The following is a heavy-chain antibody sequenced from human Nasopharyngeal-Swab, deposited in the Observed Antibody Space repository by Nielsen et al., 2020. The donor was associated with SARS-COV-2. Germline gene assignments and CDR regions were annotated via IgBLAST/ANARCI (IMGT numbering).Heavy chain of an antibody. J-gene: IGHJ4*02. V-gene: IGHV3-30-3*01. CDR3: AKGQRLDIYYYGIDY. D-gene: IGHD2/OR15-2a*01. Sequence: GESLKISCAASGFTFSSYAMHWVRQAPGKGLEWVAVISYDGSNKYYADSVKGRFTISRDNSKNTLYLQMNSLRAEDTALYYCAKGQRLDIYYYGIDYWGQGTLVTVSS. CDR1: GFTFSSYA. CDR2: ISYDGSNK.